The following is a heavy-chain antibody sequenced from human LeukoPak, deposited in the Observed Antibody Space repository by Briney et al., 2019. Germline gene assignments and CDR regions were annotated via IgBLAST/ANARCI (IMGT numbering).Heavy chain of an antibody. D-gene: IGHD3-9*01. J-gene: IGHJ4*02. Sequence: GASVKVSCKTSGFTFTGYYMHWVRQAPGQGLEWMGWINPNSGATTYAQKFQGRVTMTRDTSISTAYMELSRLRSDDTAVYYCARVTRETYYDILTGYDYWGQGTLVTVSS. V-gene: IGHV1-2*02. CDR2: INPNSGAT. CDR3: ARVTRETYYDILTGYDY. CDR1: GFTFTGYY.